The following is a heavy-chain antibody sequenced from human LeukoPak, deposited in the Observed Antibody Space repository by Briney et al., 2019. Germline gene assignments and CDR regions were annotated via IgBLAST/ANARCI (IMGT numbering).Heavy chain of an antibody. Sequence: GESLKISCKASGYIFTNYWIGWVRQMPAKGLEWMAIIYPANSDTRYSPSFQGQVTISADKSISTAYLQWSSLKASDTAMYYCARPACSSTSCYLYFQYWGQGTLVTVSS. CDR1: GYIFTNYW. CDR2: IYPANSDT. D-gene: IGHD2-2*01. CDR3: ARPACSSTSCYLYFQY. J-gene: IGHJ1*01. V-gene: IGHV5-51*01.